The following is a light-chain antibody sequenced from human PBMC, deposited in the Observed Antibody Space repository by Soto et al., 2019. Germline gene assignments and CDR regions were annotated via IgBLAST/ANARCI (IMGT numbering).Light chain of an antibody. CDR1: ETIIDY. CDR3: QQSFSAPRT. Sequence: DIQMSQSPSSLSASVGDSVTITCRASETIIDYLNWYQQHPGEAPKLLIFSASSLHSGVPSRFRGSGSGTHFTLTISSLQPEDFATYYFQQSFSAPRTFGQGNKL. J-gene: IGKJ2*01. V-gene: IGKV1-39*01. CDR2: SAS.